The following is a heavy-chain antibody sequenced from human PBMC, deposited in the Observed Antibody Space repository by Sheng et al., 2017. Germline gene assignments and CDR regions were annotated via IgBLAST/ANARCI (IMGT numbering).Heavy chain of an antibody. CDR2: IWYDGSYK. Sequence: QVQLVESGGGVVQPGRSLRLSCAASGFTFSIYGMHWVRQAPGKGLEWVAVIWYDGSYKYYGDSVKGRFTISRDNSKNTLYLQMNSLRAEDTAVYYCAKTYSTAWYAYYYGMDVWGQGDHGSPSP. CDR3: AKTYSTAWYAYYYGMDV. CDR1: GFTFSIYG. V-gene: IGHV3-33*06. J-gene: IGHJ6*02. D-gene: IGHD6-19*01.